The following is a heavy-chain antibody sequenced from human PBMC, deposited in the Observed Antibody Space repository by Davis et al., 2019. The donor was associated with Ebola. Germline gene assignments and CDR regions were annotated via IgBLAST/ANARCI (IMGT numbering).Heavy chain of an antibody. Sequence: AASAQVSCKASCYPLRDYGITWVRQATGQGLEWMGWMNPSSGNTGYAQKFQGRVTMTRNTSITTAYMELSGLNFDDTAVYYCTRGIARRQLGSWFEPWGQGTPVTVSS. CDR1: CYPLRDYG. J-gene: IGHJ5*02. V-gene: IGHV1-8*02. CDR3: TRGIARRQLGSWFEP. CDR2: MNPSSGNT. D-gene: IGHD6-6*01.